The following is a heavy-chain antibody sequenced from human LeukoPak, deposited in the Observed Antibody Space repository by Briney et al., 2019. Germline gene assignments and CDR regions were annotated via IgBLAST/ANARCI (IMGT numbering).Heavy chain of an antibody. Sequence: SETLSLTCSVSGDSVSSSSYYWGWLRQPPGKGLEWIGSIYYSGSTNYNPSLRSRVTISVDTSRNQFSLKLSSGTAADTAVYYGARRPGPYWFDPWGQGTLVTVSS. CDR1: GDSVSSSSYY. CDR3: ARRPGPYWFDP. D-gene: IGHD6-25*01. CDR2: IYYSGST. J-gene: IGHJ5*02. V-gene: IGHV4-39*01.